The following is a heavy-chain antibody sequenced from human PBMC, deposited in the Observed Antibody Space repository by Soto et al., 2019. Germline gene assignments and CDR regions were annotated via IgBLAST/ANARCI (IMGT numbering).Heavy chain of an antibody. V-gene: IGHV4-39*01. J-gene: IGHJ6*03. CDR2: IYYSGST. CDR1: GGSISSSSYY. CDR3: ASSPDYYMDV. Sequence: SETLSLTCTVSGGSISSSSYYWGWIRQPPGKGLEWIGSIYYSGSTYYNPSLKSRVTISVDTSKNQFSLKLSSVTAADTAVYYCASSPDYYMDVWGKGTTVTVSS.